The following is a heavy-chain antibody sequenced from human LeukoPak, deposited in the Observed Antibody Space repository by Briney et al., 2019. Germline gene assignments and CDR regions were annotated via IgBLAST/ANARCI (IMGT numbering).Heavy chain of an antibody. D-gene: IGHD6-13*01. J-gene: IGHJ3*02. CDR1: GYTFTGYY. CDR3: ASLFVAAADLDAFDI. Sequence: ASVKVSCKASGYTFTGYYMHWVRQAPGQGLEWMGWINPNSGGTNYAQKFQGRVTMTRDTSISTAYMELSRLRSDDTAVYYCASLFVAAADLDAFDIWGQGTVVTVSS. V-gene: IGHV1-2*02. CDR2: INPNSGGT.